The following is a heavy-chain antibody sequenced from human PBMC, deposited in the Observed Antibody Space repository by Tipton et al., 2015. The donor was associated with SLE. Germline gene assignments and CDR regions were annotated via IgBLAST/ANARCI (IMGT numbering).Heavy chain of an antibody. CDR3: ARSRIGLGYNYDMDV. V-gene: IGHV4-31*03. J-gene: IGHJ6*03. CDR1: GGSISDGAYY. CDR2: IYYTGAT. D-gene: IGHD1-1*01. Sequence: TLSLTCSVSGGSISDGAYYWSWIRQHPGKGLEWIGYIYYTGATYFNPSLESRVTMSVDTSENQFSLKLTSVTAADTAVYYCARSRIGLGYNYDMDVWGKGTTVTVSS.